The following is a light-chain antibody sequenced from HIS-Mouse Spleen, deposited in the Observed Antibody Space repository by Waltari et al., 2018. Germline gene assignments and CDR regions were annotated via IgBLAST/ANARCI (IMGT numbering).Light chain of an antibody. Sequence: SYELTQPPSLSESPGQTARITCSGDAFPKKHAYGYQQKQAQAPVLVIYEDSKRPSGIPERFSGSSSGTMATLTISGAQVEDEADYYCYSTDSSGNHRVFGGGTKLTVL. V-gene: IGLV3-10*01. CDR3: YSTDSSGNHRV. CDR1: AFPKKH. CDR2: EDS. J-gene: IGLJ2*01.